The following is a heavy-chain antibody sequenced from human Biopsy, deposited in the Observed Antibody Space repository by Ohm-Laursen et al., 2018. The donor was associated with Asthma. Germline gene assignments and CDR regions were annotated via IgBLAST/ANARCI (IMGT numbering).Heavy chain of an antibody. J-gene: IGHJ6*02. CDR1: GYTVSSAG. CDR3: ARAVDYSHYYGIDV. Sequence: ASVKVSCKTSGYTVSSAGITWVRQAPGQGLEWMGWISVYNGNTKVAQKLQDRVTMITDTSTSTAYMELRSLRSDDTAVYFCARAVDYSHYYGIDVWGQGTTVTVS. D-gene: IGHD3-10*01. CDR2: ISVYNGNT. V-gene: IGHV1-18*01.